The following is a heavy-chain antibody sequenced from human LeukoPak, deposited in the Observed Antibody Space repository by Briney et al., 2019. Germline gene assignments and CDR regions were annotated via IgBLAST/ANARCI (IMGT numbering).Heavy chain of an antibody. CDR1: GYTFTGYY. CDR2: MNPNSGGT. V-gene: IGHV1-2*02. CDR3: ASLGRYYGSGSYYNPFLFD. J-gene: IGHJ4*02. D-gene: IGHD3-10*01. Sequence: ASVKVSCKASGYTFTGYYMHWVRQAPGQGLEWMGWMNPNSGGTNYAQKFQGRVTMTRDTSISTAYMELSRLRSDDTAVYYCASLGRYYGSGSYYNPFLFDWGQGTLVTVSS.